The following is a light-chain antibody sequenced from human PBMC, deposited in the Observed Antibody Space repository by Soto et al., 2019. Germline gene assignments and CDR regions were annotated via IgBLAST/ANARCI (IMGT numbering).Light chain of an antibody. CDR1: SSNIGTKT. V-gene: IGLV1-44*01. Sequence: QSVLTQPPSASGTPGQRVAISCSGSSSNIGTKTVKWYQQLPGTAPKLLIYNNNQRPSGVPDRFSGSKSGTSASLAISGLQSEDEADYYCAAWDDNLNGVVFGGGTQLTVL. J-gene: IGLJ2*01. CDR3: AAWDDNLNGVV. CDR2: NNN.